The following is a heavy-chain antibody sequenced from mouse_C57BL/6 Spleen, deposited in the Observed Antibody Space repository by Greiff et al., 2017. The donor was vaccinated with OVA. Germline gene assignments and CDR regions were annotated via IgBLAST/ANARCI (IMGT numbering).Heavy chain of an antibody. J-gene: IGHJ3*01. CDR1: GYAFSSYW. Sequence: QVQLKQSGAELVKPGASVKISCKASGYAFSSYWLNWVKQRPGKGLEWIGQIYPGDGGTHYNGQFKGQATLTADKSSSTAYRQLSSLTSEDSSVYFCAREDGYDPFAYWGQGTPVTVSA. CDR2: IYPGDGGT. V-gene: IGHV1-80*01. D-gene: IGHD2-2*01. CDR3: AREDGYDPFAY.